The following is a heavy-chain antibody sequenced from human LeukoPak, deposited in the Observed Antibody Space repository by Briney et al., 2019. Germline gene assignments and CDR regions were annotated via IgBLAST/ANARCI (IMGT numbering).Heavy chain of an antibody. J-gene: IGHJ4*02. CDR3: AKDPLMTTVTNMDY. CDR1: GFTFSDYG. Sequence: GGSLRLSCATSGFTFSDYGMHWVRQAPGEGLEWVAFVRYDGSNKYYADSVKGRFTISRDNSKNTLYLQMNSLRAEDTAVYYCAKDPLMTTVTNMDYWGQGTLVTVSS. V-gene: IGHV3-30*02. D-gene: IGHD4-11*01. CDR2: VRYDGSNK.